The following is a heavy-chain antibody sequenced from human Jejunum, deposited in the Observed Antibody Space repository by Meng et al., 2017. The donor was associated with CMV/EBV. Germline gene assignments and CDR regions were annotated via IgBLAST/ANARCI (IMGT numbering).Heavy chain of an antibody. V-gene: IGHV3-74*01. Sequence: TFSSYWMHWVRQAPGKGLVWVSRINSDGSSTNYADSVKGRFTISRDNAKNTLYLQMNSLRADDTAVYYCARGRGGTILSFYGMDVWGQGTTVTVSS. CDR3: ARGRGGTILSFYGMDV. CDR1: TFSSYW. CDR2: INSDGSST. D-gene: IGHD1-1*01. J-gene: IGHJ6*02.